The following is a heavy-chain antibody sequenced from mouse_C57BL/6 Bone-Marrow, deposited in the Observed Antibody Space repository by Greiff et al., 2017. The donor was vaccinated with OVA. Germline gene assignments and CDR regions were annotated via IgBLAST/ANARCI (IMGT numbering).Heavy chain of an antibody. J-gene: IGHJ2*01. CDR1: GYAFSSSW. Sequence: VQLQESGPELVKPGASVKISCKASGYAFSSSWMNWVKQRPGKGLEWIGRIYPGDGDTNYNGKFKGKATLTADKSSSTAYMQLSSLTSEDSAVYFCARRGNPYYFDYWGQGTTLTVSS. CDR2: IYPGDGDT. CDR3: ARRGNPYYFDY. V-gene: IGHV1-82*01. D-gene: IGHD2-1*01.